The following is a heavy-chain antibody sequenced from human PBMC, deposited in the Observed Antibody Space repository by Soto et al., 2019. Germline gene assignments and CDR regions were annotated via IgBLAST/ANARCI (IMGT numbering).Heavy chain of an antibody. CDR3: ARPSYSSGWPFAFDI. CDR2: IYYSGST. D-gene: IGHD6-19*01. Sequence: SETLSLTCTVSGGSISSSSYYWGWIRQPPGKGLEWIGSIYYSGSTYYNPSLKSRVTISVDTSKNQFSLKLSSVTAADTAVYYCARPSYSSGWPFAFDIWGQGTMVTVSS. J-gene: IGHJ3*02. V-gene: IGHV4-39*01. CDR1: GGSISSSSYY.